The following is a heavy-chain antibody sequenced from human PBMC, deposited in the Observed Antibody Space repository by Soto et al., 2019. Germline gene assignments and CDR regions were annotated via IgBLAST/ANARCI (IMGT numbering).Heavy chain of an antibody. D-gene: IGHD3-16*02. CDR2: IYGDDDK. CDR1: GFSLSTGTVG. V-gene: IGHV2-5*02. J-gene: IGHJ4*02. Sequence: QITLKESGPTLVKPTQTLTLTCSFSGFSLSTGTVGVAWIRQSPGKALEWLALIYGDDDKRYNPSLKNRLTITKDTSKNQVVLTMTNMEPVDTATYYCAHSLITFGGIIVTFGYWGQGTLVTVSS. CDR3: AHSLITFGGIIVTFGY.